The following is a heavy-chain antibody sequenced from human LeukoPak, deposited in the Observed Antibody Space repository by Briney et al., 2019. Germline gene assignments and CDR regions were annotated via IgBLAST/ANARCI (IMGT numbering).Heavy chain of an antibody. CDR1: GLTFNNYA. V-gene: IGHV3-23*01. CDR3: AKDFGDTPYYFDY. CDR2: LSGNGVST. J-gene: IGHJ4*02. Sequence: GGSLRLSCAASGLTFNNYAMTWVRQAPGKGLEWVSSLSGNGVSTYYADSVKGRFTISRDNSKNTLYLQMNSLRAEDTAVYYCAKDFGDTPYYFDYWGQGTLVTVSS. D-gene: IGHD3-3*01.